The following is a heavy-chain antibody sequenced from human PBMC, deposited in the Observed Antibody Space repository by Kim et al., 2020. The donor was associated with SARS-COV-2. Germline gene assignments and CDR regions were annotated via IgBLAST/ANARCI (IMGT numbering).Heavy chain of an antibody. CDR3: ARQVSSNRGIAAAGTDDY. V-gene: IGHV4-39*01. J-gene: IGHJ4*02. CDR2: IYYSGST. Sequence: SETLSLTCTVSGGSISSSSYYWGWIRQPPGKGLEWIGSIYYSGSTYYNPSLKSRVTISVDTSKNQFSLKLSSVTAADTAVYYCARQVSSNRGIAAAGTDDYWGQGTLVTVSS. CDR1: GGSISSSSYY. D-gene: IGHD6-13*01.